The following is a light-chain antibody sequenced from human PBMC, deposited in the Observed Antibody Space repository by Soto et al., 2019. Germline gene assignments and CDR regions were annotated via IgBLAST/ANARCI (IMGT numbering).Light chain of an antibody. CDR2: AAS. CDR3: QQSFSSPFT. CDR1: HSISSL. Sequence: DIQLTQSPSSLSASVGDRVTLTCRASHSISSLLNWYQQKPGKAPKVLIYAASKLETGVSSRFSGSGSGTDFTLTISGLQPEDSATYYCQQSFSSPFTFGPGTKVDIK. V-gene: IGKV1-39*01. J-gene: IGKJ3*01.